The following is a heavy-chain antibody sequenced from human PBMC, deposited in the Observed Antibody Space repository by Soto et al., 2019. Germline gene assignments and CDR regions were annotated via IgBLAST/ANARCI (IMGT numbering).Heavy chain of an antibody. J-gene: IGHJ3*02. V-gene: IGHV3-53*01. CDR1: GFTVSSNY. Sequence: PRLSCAASGFTVSSNYMSWVRQAPGKGLEWVSVIYSGGSTYYADSVKGRFTISRDNSKNTLYLQMNSLRAEDTAVYYCARGLAYGDDAFDIWGQGTMLTVSS. CDR2: IYSGGST. D-gene: IGHD3-10*01. CDR3: ARGLAYGDDAFDI.